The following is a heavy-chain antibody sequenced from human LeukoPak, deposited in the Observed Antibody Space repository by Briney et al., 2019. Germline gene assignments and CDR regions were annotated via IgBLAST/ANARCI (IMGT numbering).Heavy chain of an antibody. V-gene: IGHV1-2*06. CDR2: INPHSGGT. CDR3: ARVRPRYSWFDP. CDR1: GYTLTGYY. J-gene: IGHJ5*02. D-gene: IGHD5-12*01. Sequence: ASMKLSSKAYGYTLTGYYMHWVRQAPGHGLEWIGRINPHSGGTNYAQKFEGRVTMTRDTSISTAYMELSRLRSDDTAVYYCARVRPRYSWFDPWGQGTLVTVSS.